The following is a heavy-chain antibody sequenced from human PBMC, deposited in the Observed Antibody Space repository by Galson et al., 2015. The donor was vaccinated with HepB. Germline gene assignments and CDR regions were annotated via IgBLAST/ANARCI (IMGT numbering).Heavy chain of an antibody. V-gene: IGHV3-23*01. J-gene: IGHJ3*02. CDR3: AKNMGSRVVPAAIPHLGAYAFDI. Sequence: SLRLSCAAYGFTFSSYAMSWVRQAPGKGLEWVSAISGSGGSTYYADSVKGRFTISRDNSKNTLYLQMNSLRAEDTAVYYCAKNMGSRVVPAAIPHLGAYAFDIWGQGTMVTVSS. CDR1: GFTFSSYA. CDR2: ISGSGGST. D-gene: IGHD2-2*02.